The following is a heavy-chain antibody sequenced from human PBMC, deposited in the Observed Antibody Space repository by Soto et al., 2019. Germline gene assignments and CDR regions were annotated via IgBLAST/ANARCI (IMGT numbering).Heavy chain of an antibody. V-gene: IGHV3-23*01. CDR3: AKGLGTDDFWSAYYTYYYMDV. Sequence: EVQLLESGGGLVQPGGSLRLSCAASGFTFSSYALNWVRQAPGKGLEWVSVISGSGDNTYYADSVKGRFTISRDNSKNTLYLQMNSLIAEDTAVYYCAKGLGTDDFWSAYYTYYYMDVWGKGTTVTVSS. CDR2: ISGSGDNT. D-gene: IGHD3-3*01. CDR1: GFTFSSYA. J-gene: IGHJ6*03.